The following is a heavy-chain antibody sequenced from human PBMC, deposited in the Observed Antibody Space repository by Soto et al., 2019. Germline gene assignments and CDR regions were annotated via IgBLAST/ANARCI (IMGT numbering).Heavy chain of an antibody. J-gene: IGHJ6*03. CDR3: ARVSIFGVVIRYYYYYYMDV. V-gene: IGHV4-39*01. CDR1: GGSISSSSYY. CDR2: IYYSGST. D-gene: IGHD3-3*01. Sequence: SETLSLTCTVSGGSISSSSYYWGWIRQPPGKGLEWIGSIYYSGSTYYNPSLKGRVTISVDTSKNQFSLKLSSVTAADTAVYYCARVSIFGVVIRYYYYYYMDVWGKGTTVTVSS.